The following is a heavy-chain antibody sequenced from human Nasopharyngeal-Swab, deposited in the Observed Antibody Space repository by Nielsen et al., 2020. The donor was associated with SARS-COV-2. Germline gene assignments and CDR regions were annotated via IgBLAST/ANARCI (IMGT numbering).Heavy chain of an antibody. CDR3: ASTPHDSSGYYYALHY. CDR2: ISYDGSNK. Sequence: PTRAASGVTFRRYTMHWGRQAPGKGREWGAVISYDGSNKSYAGPVKGRFTIPRDIPKNTLYLQMNSLRAEDTAVFYCASTPHDSSGYYYALHYWGRGPLVTVSS. J-gene: IGHJ4*02. CDR1: GVTFRRYT. V-gene: IGHV3-30-3*01. D-gene: IGHD3-22*01.